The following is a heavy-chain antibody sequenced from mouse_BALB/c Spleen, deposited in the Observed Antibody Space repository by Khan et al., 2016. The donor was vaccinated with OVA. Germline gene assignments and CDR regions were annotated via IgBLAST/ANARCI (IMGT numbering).Heavy chain of an antibody. Sequence: VQLQQSGAELVRPGASVKLSCKASGYSFTSYWMNWVKQRPGQGLEWIGMIHPSGSATRLNQKFKDKATLTVDKSSSTAYMQLSSPTSEDSAVYYCATYGNYDWFTYWGQGTLVTVSA. J-gene: IGHJ3*01. D-gene: IGHD2-1*01. CDR1: GYSFTSYW. CDR3: ATYGNYDWFTY. V-gene: IGHV1-74*01. CDR2: IHPSGSAT.